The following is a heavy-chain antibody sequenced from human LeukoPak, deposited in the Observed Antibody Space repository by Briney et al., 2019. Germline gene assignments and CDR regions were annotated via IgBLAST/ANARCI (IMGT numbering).Heavy chain of an antibody. J-gene: IGHJ4*02. V-gene: IGHV4-59*01. CDR1: GGSISSYY. D-gene: IGHD2-21*02. CDR2: IYSSGST. Sequence: PSETLSLTCTVSGGSISSYYWSWIRQPPGEGLEWIGYIYSSGSTNYNPSLKSRITISVDTSKNQFSLKLSSVTAADTAVYYCARFAYCGGHCWYYFDYWGQGSLVTVSS. CDR3: ARFAYCGGHCWYYFDY.